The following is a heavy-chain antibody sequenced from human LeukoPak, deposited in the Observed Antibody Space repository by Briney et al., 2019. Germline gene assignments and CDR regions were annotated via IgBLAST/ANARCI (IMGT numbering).Heavy chain of an antibody. V-gene: IGHV3-48*03. Sequence: GGSLRLSCAASGFTFSSYEMNWVRQAPGKGLEWVSYISSSGSTIYYAESVKGRFTISRDNAKNSLYLQMNSLRAEDTAVYYCARDSRIAVAGTRWGQGTLVTVSS. D-gene: IGHD6-19*01. J-gene: IGHJ4*02. CDR3: ARDSRIAVAGTR. CDR2: ISSSGSTI. CDR1: GFTFSSYE.